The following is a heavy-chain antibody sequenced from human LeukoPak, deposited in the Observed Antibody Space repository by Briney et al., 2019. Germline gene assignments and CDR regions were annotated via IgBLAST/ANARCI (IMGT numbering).Heavy chain of an antibody. D-gene: IGHD3-22*01. CDR3: ARAGYYYDSSGDRALDI. J-gene: IGHJ3*02. CDR2: IYTSGST. V-gene: IGHV4-4*07. Sequence: TSETLSLTCTVSGGSISSYYWSWIRQPAGEGLEWLGRIYTSGSTNYNPSLKSRVTMSVDTSKNQFSLRLNSVTAADTAVYYCARAGYYYDSSGDRALDIWGQGTMVTVSS. CDR1: GGSISSYY.